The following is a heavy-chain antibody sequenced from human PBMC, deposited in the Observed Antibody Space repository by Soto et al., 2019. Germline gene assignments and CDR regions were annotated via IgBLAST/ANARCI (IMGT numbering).Heavy chain of an antibody. CDR1: GFTFSSYA. Sequence: EVQLLESGGGLVQPGGSLRLSCAASGFTFSSYAMTWVRQAPGKGLEWVSGISGSGASNNYADSVKGRFTISRDNSKNTLNLQMNTLRAEDTAIYYCAKVKGFYCGSGFYGMDVWGQGTTVTVSS. J-gene: IGHJ6*02. CDR3: AKVKGFYCGSGFYGMDV. CDR2: ISGSGASN. V-gene: IGHV3-23*01. D-gene: IGHD3-10*01.